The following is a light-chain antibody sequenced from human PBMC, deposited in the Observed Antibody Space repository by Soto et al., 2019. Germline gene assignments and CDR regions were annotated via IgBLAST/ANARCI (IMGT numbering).Light chain of an antibody. CDR1: QGVTNW. CDR2: RAS. J-gene: IGKJ1*01. Sequence: DLPMTQSPSSVSASVGDRVTLTCRASQGVTNWLAWYQQKPGEAPKVLIYRASILQSGVPSRFSGSGSGTDFTLTISSLQPEDFATYYCQQANSFPWTFGQGTKV. V-gene: IGKV1-12*02. CDR3: QQANSFPWT.